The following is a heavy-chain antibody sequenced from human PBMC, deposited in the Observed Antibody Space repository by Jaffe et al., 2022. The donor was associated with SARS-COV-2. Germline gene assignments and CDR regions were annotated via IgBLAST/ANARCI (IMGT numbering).Heavy chain of an antibody. CDR3: AKDLKPNGKLDLES. Sequence: EVRLLESGGGLVQPGESLRLSCAASGFTFSTYAMSWVRQAPGKGLEWVSDITGNGGETSYVDSVKGRFTISRDNSKNTLYLQMNNLRDEDTAVYYCAKDLKPNGKLDLESWGHGTLVTVSS. D-gene: IGHD1-1*01. CDR1: GFTFSTYA. V-gene: IGHV3-23*01. J-gene: IGHJ5*01. CDR2: ITGNGGET.